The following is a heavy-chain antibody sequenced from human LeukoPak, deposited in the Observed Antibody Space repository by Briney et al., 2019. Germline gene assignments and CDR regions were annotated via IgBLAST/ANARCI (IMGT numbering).Heavy chain of an antibody. CDR3: AKSFRYSSGWYDY. V-gene: IGHV3-23*01. J-gene: IGHJ4*02. D-gene: IGHD6-13*01. Sequence: GGSLRPSCAASGFTFGSCAMSWVRQAPGKGLEWVSGISGSGTSTYYADSVKGRFTISGDNSKNTLYLQMNSLRAEDTAVYYCAKSFRYSSGWYDYWGQGTLVTVSS. CDR1: GFTFGSCA. CDR2: ISGSGTST.